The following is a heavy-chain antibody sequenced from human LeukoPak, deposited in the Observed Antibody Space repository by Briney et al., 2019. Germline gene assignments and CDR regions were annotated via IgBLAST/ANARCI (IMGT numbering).Heavy chain of an antibody. CDR3: ARWDGYSSSPDY. D-gene: IGHD6-13*01. CDR1: GYSFTGYY. V-gene: IGHV1-2*02. Sequence: GASVKVSCKASGYSFTGYYMHWVRQAPGQGLEWMGWINPHSGDTGYAQKFQGRVTMTRDMSITTTYMELTRLRSDDTAFYYCARWDGYSSSPDYWGQRSLVTVSS. J-gene: IGHJ4*02. CDR2: INPHSGDT.